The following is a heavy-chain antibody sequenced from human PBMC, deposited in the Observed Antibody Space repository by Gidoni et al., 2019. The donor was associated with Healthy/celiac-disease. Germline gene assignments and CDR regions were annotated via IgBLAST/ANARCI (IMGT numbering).Heavy chain of an antibody. Sequence: SISSSSSYIYYADSVKGRFTISRDNAKNSLYLQMKSLRAEDTAVYYCARDRVHYYDSSGYYYDYWGQGTLVTVSS. CDR3: ARDRVHYYDSSGYYYDY. V-gene: IGHV3-21*01. J-gene: IGHJ4*02. CDR2: ISSSSSYI. D-gene: IGHD3-22*01.